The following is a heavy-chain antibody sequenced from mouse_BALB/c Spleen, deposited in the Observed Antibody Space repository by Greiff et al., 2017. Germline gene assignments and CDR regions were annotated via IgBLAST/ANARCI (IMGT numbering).Heavy chain of an antibody. CDR2: IYYSGTI. V-gene: IGHV3-5*02. J-gene: IGHJ3*01. D-gene: IGHD2-1*01. CDR1: GISITTGNYR. Sequence: EVQLQQSGPGLVKPSQTVSLTCTVTGISITTGNYRWSWIRQFPGNKLEWIGYIYYSGTITYNPSLTSRTTITRDTSKNQFFLEMNSLTAEDTATYYCARDDYGNYGGFAYWGQGTLVTVSA. CDR3: ARDDYGNYGGFAY.